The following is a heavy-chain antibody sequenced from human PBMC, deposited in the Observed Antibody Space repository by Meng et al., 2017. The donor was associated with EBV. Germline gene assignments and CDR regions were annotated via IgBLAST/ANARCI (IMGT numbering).Heavy chain of an antibody. V-gene: IGHV1-69*01. D-gene: IGHD3-10*01. J-gene: IGHJ4*02. Sequence: QVQLVQSGAEVRKPWSAVKVSCKTSGGTFRSDAVSWVRQAPGQGLEWMGGLIPMSDAPHYAQKFQGRVTMTADESTNTHYMDLSGLRFEDTAVYYCASESGRGFTPDYWGQGTLVTVSS. CDR1: GGTFRSDA. CDR2: LIPMSDAP. CDR3: ASESGRGFTPDY.